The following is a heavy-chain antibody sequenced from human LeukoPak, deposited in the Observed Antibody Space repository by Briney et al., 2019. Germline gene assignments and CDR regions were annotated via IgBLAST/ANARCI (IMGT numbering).Heavy chain of an antibody. CDR3: ASKNPYDFWSGYLEDY. CDR2: IYYSGST. Sequence: PSETLSLTCTVSGGSISSSSYYWGWIRQPPGKGLEWIGSIYYSGSTYYNPSLKSRVTISVATSKNQFSLKLSSVTAADTAVYYCASKNPYDFWSGYLEDYWGQGTLVTVSS. CDR1: GGSISSSSYY. J-gene: IGHJ4*02. D-gene: IGHD3-3*01. V-gene: IGHV4-39*01.